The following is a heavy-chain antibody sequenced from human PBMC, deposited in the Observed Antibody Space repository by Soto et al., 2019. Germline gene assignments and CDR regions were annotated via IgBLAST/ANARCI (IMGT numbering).Heavy chain of an antibody. Sequence: VGSLRLSCAASQFSFSSYWMHWVRQVPGKGPAWVSRINHDGSKTEYADSVKGRFTISRDNTNNTLYLQMNSLRVEDTAMYYCVREPWGFSGTWYDYWGQGTLVTVSS. CDR2: INHDGSKT. D-gene: IGHD6-13*01. V-gene: IGHV3-74*01. CDR1: QFSFSSYW. J-gene: IGHJ4*02. CDR3: VREPWGFSGTWYDY.